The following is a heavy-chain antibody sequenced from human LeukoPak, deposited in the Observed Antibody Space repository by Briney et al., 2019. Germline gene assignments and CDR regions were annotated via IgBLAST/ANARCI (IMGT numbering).Heavy chain of an antibody. CDR3: ARTKLDDAFDI. V-gene: IGHV4-38-2*02. D-gene: IGHD6-13*01. J-gene: IGHJ3*02. CDR2: IYHSGST. Sequence: SETLSLTCTVSGYSISSGYYWGWIRQPPGKGLEWIGSIYHSGSTYYNPSLKSRVTISVDTSKNQFSLKLSSVTAADTAVYYCARTKLDDAFDIWGQGTMVTVSS. CDR1: GYSISSGYY.